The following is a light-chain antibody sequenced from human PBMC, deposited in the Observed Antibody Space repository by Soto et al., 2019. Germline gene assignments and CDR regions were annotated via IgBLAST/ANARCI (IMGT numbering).Light chain of an antibody. CDR2: KAS. CDR3: QQYYNYPLT. J-gene: IGKJ1*01. CDR1: QSISNW. V-gene: IGKV1-5*03. Sequence: DIQMTQSPSTLSASVGDRVTITCRASQSISNWLAWYQQMPGKAPKLLIYKASTSESGVPSSFSGSGSGTEFTLTISSLRPDDFATYYCQQYYNYPLTF.